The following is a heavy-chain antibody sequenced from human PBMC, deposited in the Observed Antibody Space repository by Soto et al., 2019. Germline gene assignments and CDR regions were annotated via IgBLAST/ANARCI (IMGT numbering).Heavy chain of an antibody. J-gene: IGHJ3*02. CDR1: GFTFSDHY. CDR2: TRNKANSYTT. D-gene: IGHD3-9*01. V-gene: IGHV3-72*01. Sequence: LRLSCAASGFTFSDHYMDWVRQAPGKGLEWVGRTRNKANSYTTEYAASVKGRFTISRDDSKNSLYLQMNSLKTEDTAVYYCARVSLRHFDWSPFDAFDIWGQGTMVTVSS. CDR3: ARVSLRHFDWSPFDAFDI.